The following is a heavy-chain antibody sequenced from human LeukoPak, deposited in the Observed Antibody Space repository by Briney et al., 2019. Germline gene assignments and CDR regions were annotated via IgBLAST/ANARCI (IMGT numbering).Heavy chain of an antibody. D-gene: IGHD2-15*01. CDR1: GFTFSSYA. CDR2: ISSSGSTI. Sequence: GGSLRLSCAASGFTFSSYAMSWVRQAPGKGLEWVSYISSSGSTIYYADSVQGRFTISRDNAKNSLYLQMNSLRAEDTAVYYCARDGYCSGGDCSNTPGVFDYWGQGTLVTVSS. J-gene: IGHJ4*02. CDR3: ARDGYCSGGDCSNTPGVFDY. V-gene: IGHV3-48*03.